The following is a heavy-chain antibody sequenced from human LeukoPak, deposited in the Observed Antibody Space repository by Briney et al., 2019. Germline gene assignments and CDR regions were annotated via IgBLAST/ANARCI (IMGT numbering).Heavy chain of an antibody. Sequence: SETLSLTCTVSGGSISSYYWSWIRQPPGKGLEWIGYIYYSGSTNYNPSLKSRVTISVDTSKNQFSLKLSSVTAADTAVYYCARVDPLYQLLIDYWGRGTLVTVSS. CDR1: GGSISSYY. J-gene: IGHJ4*02. D-gene: IGHD2-2*01. V-gene: IGHV4-59*01. CDR3: ARVDPLYQLLIDY. CDR2: IYYSGST.